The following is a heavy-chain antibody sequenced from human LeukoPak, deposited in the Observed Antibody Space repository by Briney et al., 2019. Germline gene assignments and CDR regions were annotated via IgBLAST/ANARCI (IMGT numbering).Heavy chain of an antibody. CDR2: INPNSGGT. CDR1: GYTFTGYY. Sequence: ASVKVSCKASGYTFTGYYMHWVRQAPGQGLEWMGWINPNSGGTNYAQKFQGWVTMTRDTSISTAYMELSRLRSDDTAVYYCARAGRGANWGSAPSDYWGQGTLVTVSS. J-gene: IGHJ4*02. CDR3: ARAGRGANWGSAPSDY. V-gene: IGHV1-2*04. D-gene: IGHD7-27*01.